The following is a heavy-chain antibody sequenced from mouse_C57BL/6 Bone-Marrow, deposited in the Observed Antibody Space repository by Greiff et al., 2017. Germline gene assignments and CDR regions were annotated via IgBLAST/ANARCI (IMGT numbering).Heavy chain of an antibody. CDR2: IYPGDGDT. J-gene: IGHJ3*01. D-gene: IGHD1-1*01. CDR1: GYEFRSYW. Sequence: VQLQQSGAELVKPGASVKISCKASGYEFRSYWMNWVKQRPGKGLEWIGQIYPGDGDTNDNGKFKGKATLTADKSSSTAYMQLSILTSEDSAVYLCATLSLYYDSAWFSYWGQGTLVTVSA. V-gene: IGHV1-80*01. CDR3: ATLSLYYDSAWFSY.